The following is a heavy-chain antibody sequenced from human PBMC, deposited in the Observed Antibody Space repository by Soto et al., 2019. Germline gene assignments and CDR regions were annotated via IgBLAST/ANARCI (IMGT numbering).Heavy chain of an antibody. CDR1: GFTFSSYA. D-gene: IGHD6-13*01. J-gene: IGHJ5*02. CDR2: ISGSGGST. CDR3: AKEDQESYSSSWYLWFDP. Sequence: HPGGSLRLSCAASGFTFSSYAMSWVRQAPGKGLEWVSAISGSGGSTYYADSVKGRFTISRDNSKNTLYLQMNSLRAEDTAVYYCAKEDQESYSSSWYLWFDPWGQGTLVTVSS. V-gene: IGHV3-23*01.